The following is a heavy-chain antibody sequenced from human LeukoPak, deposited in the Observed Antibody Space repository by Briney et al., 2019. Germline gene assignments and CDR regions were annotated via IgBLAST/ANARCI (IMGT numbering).Heavy chain of an antibody. CDR3: ARDWNYYDSSGRHFDP. Sequence: PSETLSLTCTVSGGSISSSSYYWGWIRQPPGKGLEWIGSIYYSGSTYYNPSLKSRVTISVDTSKNQFSLKLSSVTAADTAVYYCARDWNYYDSSGRHFDPWGQGTLVTVSS. CDR1: GGSISSSSYY. V-gene: IGHV4-39*07. J-gene: IGHJ5*02. CDR2: IYYSGST. D-gene: IGHD3-22*01.